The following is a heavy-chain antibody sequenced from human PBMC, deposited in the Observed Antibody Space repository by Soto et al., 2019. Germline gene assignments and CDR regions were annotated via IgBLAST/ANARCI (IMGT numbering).Heavy chain of an antibody. Sequence: GESLKISCKGSGYSLTSYWISWVRQMPGKGLEWMGRIDPSDSYTNYSPSFQGHVTISADKAISTAYLQWSSLKASDTAMYYCARRYSYGRPAYYHCGQDVWGQGTRVTVSS. D-gene: IGHD5-18*01. V-gene: IGHV5-10-1*01. CDR2: IDPSDSYT. CDR3: ARRYSYGRPAYYHCGQDV. J-gene: IGHJ6*02. CDR1: GYSLTSYW.